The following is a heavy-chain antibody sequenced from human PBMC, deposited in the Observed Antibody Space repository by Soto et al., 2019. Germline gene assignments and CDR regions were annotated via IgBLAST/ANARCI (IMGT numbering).Heavy chain of an antibody. Sequence: QLQLQESGPGLVKPSETLSLTCTVSGGSISSSSYYWGWIRQPPGKGLEWIGSIYYSGSTYYNPSLKSRVTISVDTSKNQFSLKLSSVTAADTAVYYCARHGGDYDILTGYYGPTFDYWGQGTLVTVSS. D-gene: IGHD3-9*01. CDR3: ARHGGDYDILTGYYGPTFDY. CDR1: GGSISSSSYY. V-gene: IGHV4-39*01. J-gene: IGHJ4*02. CDR2: IYYSGST.